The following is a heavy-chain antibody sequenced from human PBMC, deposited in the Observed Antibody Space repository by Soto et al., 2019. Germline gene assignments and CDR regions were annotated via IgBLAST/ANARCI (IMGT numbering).Heavy chain of an antibody. CDR2: ISYDGSNK. J-gene: IGHJ4*02. D-gene: IGHD4-17*01. Sequence: GGSLRLSCAAYGFTFSSYGMHWVRQAPCKGLEWVAVISYDGSNKYYADSVKGRFTISRDNSKNTLYLQMNSLRAEDTAVYYCAKGPGDYGGNYWGQGTLVTVSS. CDR1: GFTFSSYG. V-gene: IGHV3-30*18. CDR3: AKGPGDYGGNY.